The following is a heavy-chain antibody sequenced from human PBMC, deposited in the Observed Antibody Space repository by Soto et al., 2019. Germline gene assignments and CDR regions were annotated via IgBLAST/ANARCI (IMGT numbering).Heavy chain of an antibody. D-gene: IGHD2-2*01. V-gene: IGHV2-5*02. J-gene: IGHJ5*02. CDR1: GSSLSTSGEG. CDR3: AHGRDATVRVPAAISAWFDP. Sequence: GSGPTLVNPTQTLTLTCTFSGSSLSTSGEGVGWIRQPPGKALEWLALIFWDDDKRYNSSLRSRLTITKATSKNQVVLTLTNMDPVDTATYYCAHGRDATVRVPAAISAWFDPWGQGTQVTVSS. CDR2: IFWDDDK.